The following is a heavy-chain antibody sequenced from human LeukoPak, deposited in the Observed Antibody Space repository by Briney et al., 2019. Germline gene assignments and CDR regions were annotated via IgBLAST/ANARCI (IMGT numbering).Heavy chain of an antibody. J-gene: IGHJ6*03. D-gene: IGHD3-16*01. CDR3: ARSGHWAAAYYYYYMDV. Sequence: GGSLRLSCAASGFTFSDYSMSWIRQAPGKGLEWVSYISNRGTTIHYADSVKGRFTISRDNAKNSLYLQMNSLRAEDTAVYYCARSGHWAAAYYYYYMDVWGNGTTVTVSS. V-gene: IGHV3-11*01. CDR1: GFTFSDYS. CDR2: ISNRGTTI.